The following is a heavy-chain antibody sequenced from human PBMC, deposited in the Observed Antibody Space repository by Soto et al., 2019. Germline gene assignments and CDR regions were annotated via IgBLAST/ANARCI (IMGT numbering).Heavy chain of an antibody. J-gene: IGHJ4*02. CDR2: IYYSGNT. CDR1: GGSISSGEYS. V-gene: IGHV4-61*08. CDR3: ARTYYYDSSGYTFDY. Sequence: SEILSLTCTVSGGSISSGEYSWSWIRQPPGKGLEWIGYIYYSGNTNYNPSLKRRVTISVDTSKNQFSLKLSSVTAADTAVYYSARTYYYDSSGYTFDYWGQGTLVTVS. D-gene: IGHD3-22*01.